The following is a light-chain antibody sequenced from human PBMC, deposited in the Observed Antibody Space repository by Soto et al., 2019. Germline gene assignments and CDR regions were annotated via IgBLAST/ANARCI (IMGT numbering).Light chain of an antibody. CDR2: VAS. V-gene: IGKV3-20*01. J-gene: IGKJ1*01. Sequence: EIVLTQSPGTLSLSPGERATLSCRASQSVSRIYLALYQQKPGQAPRLLIYVASSRATGIPDRFSGSGSGTDFPLTISRLEHEDFAVYYCQQYGTSPRTFGQGTKVDIK. CDR1: QSVSRIY. CDR3: QQYGTSPRT.